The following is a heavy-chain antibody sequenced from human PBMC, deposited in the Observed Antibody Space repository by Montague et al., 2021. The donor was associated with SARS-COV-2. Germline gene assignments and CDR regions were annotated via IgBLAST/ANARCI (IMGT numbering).Heavy chain of an antibody. CDR3: ARLGDGVVPSPILGVGPYYSYYYMDV. D-gene: IGHD3-10*01. J-gene: IGHJ6*03. CDR1: GGSFSTYS. Sequence: SETLSLTCAVHGGSFSTYSWNWIRQPPGKGMEWIGEVYHGGSTNSNPSPKSRVTVSADTSKTQFSLQLTSVAAADTAVYYCARLGDGVVPSPILGVGPYYSYYYMDVWGKGTTVTVSS. CDR2: VYHGGST. V-gene: IGHV4-34*01.